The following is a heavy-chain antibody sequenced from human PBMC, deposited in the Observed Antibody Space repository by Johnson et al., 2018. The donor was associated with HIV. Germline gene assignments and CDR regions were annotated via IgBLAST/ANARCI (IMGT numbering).Heavy chain of an antibody. D-gene: IGHD6-13*01. CDR2: IRYDGSNK. V-gene: IGHV3-30*02. CDR3: AKCIWGSSLIDAFDI. CDR1: GFTFSSYG. J-gene: IGHJ3*02. Sequence: QVQLVESGGGVLQPGGSLRLSCAASGFTFSSYGMHWVRQAPGKGLEWVAFIRYDGSNKYYADSVKGRFTISRDNSKNTLHLQMNSLRAEDTAVYYCAKCIWGSSLIDAFDIWGQGTMVTVSS.